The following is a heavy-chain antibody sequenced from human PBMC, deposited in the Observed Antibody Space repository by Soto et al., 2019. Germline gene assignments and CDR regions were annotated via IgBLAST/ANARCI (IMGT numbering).Heavy chain of an antibody. D-gene: IGHD3-22*01. CDR2: INRDRSTT. CDR1: GFPFSNYW. J-gene: IGHJ6*02. CDR3: ARHRVHYDSSCAHRGYGMDG. V-gene: IGHV3-74*01. Sequence: PGGSLRLSCAASGFPFSNYWIHCVRQAPGKGLVWVSRINRDRSTTTYADSVKGRFTISRDNAKNTRYLQMNSLRAEDTAVYHCARHRVHYDSSCAHRGYGMDGSGQGATVTVYS.